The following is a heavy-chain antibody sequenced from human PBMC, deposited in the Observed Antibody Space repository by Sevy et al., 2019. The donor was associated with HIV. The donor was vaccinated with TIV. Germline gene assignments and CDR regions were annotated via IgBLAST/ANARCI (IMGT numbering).Heavy chain of an antibody. V-gene: IGHV4-4*07. CDR1: GGSISSYY. J-gene: IGHJ5*02. D-gene: IGHD3-10*01. CDR3: ARLRGSGSPRCFDP. Sequence: SETLSLTCTVSGGSISSYYWSWIRQPAGKGLEWIGRIYTSGSTNYNPSLKSRVTMSVDTSKNQFSLKLSSVTAADTAVYYCARLRGSGSPRCFDPWGQGTLVTVSS. CDR2: IYTSGST.